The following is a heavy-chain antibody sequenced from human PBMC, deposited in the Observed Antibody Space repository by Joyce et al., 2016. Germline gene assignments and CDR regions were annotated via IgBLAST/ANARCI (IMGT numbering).Heavy chain of an antibody. CDR1: GFRFGDYG. J-gene: IGHJ6*02. V-gene: IGHV3-9*01. CDR2: TSWNSDNR. D-gene: IGHD1-26*01. CDR3: AKGVVGATRMAVRYFLHGLDV. Sequence: EVQLVESGGGLVQPGRSLRLSCAASGFRFGDYGMHWVRQAPGKGLELVAGTSWNSDNRLYADAVKGRFPISRDNAKNSLSLQLDSLRPDDTAFYYCAKGVVGATRMAVRYFLHGLDVWGHGTTVTVSS.